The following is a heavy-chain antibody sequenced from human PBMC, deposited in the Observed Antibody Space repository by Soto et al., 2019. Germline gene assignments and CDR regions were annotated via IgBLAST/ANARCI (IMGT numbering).Heavy chain of an antibody. J-gene: IGHJ3*02. V-gene: IGHV3-64D*08. CDR1: GFTSSNYA. CDR2: ISSNGGST. Sequence: GGSLRLSCSASGFTSSNYAMHWVRQAPGKGLEYVSAISSNGGSTYYTDSVKDRFTISRDNYKNTLYLQMSSLRPDDTALYYCVKIPSTYYRDAFDIWGQGTMVTVSS. D-gene: IGHD3-10*01. CDR3: VKIPSTYYRDAFDI.